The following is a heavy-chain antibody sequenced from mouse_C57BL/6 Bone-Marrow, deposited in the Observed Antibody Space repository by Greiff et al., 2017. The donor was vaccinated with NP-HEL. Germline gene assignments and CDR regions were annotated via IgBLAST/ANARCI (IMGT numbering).Heavy chain of an antibody. CDR2: IDPEDGDT. CDR1: GFNIKDYY. J-gene: IGHJ2*01. CDR3: TTRGYYGSRGYFDY. V-gene: IGHV14-1*01. Sequence: VQLQQSGAELVRPGASVKLSCTASGFNIKDYYMHWVKQRPEQGLEWIGGIDPEDGDTEYAPKFQGKATMTADTSSNTAYLQLSSLTSEDTAVYYCTTRGYYGSRGYFDYWGQGTTLTVSS. D-gene: IGHD1-1*01.